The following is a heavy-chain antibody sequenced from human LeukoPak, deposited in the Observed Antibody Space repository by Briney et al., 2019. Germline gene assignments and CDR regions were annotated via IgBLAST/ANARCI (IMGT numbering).Heavy chain of an antibody. CDR1: GFTFSDYA. V-gene: IGHV3-23*01. CDR2: ISDDGSGT. Sequence: PGGSLRLSCAASGFTFSDYAMSWVRQAPGQGLEWVSTISDDGSGTYYADSVKGRFNVSRDNSKNTLFLQINSLRAEDSAVYYCATDRERDPSVYYLVGGQGTLITVSS. CDR3: ATDRERDPSVYYLV. J-gene: IGHJ4*02. D-gene: IGHD3-22*01.